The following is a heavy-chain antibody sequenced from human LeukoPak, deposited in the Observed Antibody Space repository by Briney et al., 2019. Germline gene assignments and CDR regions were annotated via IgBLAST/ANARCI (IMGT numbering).Heavy chain of an antibody. CDR3: AKDRVGATYYFDY. J-gene: IGHJ4*02. CDR1: GFTFSSYT. Sequence: LSGGSLRLSCAASGFTFSSYTMHWVRQAPGKGLEWVALISDDGDIKSSADSVKGRFTISRDNSKNTLYLQMNSLRAEDTAVYYCAKDRVGATYYFDYWGQGTLVTVSS. CDR2: ISDDGDIK. D-gene: IGHD1-26*01. V-gene: IGHV3-30-3*01.